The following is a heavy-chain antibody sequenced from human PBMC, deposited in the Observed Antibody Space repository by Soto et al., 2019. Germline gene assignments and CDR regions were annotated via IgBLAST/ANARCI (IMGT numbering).Heavy chain of an antibody. J-gene: IGHJ6*02. D-gene: IGHD3-10*01. CDR2: ISGSGGST. CDR3: AEIGAGVLLWFGEERDYYGMDV. V-gene: IGHV3-23*01. CDR1: GFTFSSYA. Sequence: QPGGSLRLSCAASGFTFSSYAMSWVRQAPGKGLEWVSAISGSGGSTYYADSVKGRFTISRDNSKNTLYLQMNSLRAEDTAVYYCAEIGAGVLLWFGEERDYYGMDVWGQGTTVTVSS.